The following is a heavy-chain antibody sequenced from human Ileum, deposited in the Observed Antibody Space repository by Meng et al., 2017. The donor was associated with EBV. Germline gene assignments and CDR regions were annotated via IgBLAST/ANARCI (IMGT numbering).Heavy chain of an antibody. D-gene: IGHD3-10*01. J-gene: IGHJ3*02. CDR3: AREGMAGSLPHTFDI. Sequence: QLRGCGPELGKPSGPLLLHCAVSVAYISSSYWWSWVRQPPGKGLEWIGEIFHSGSTNYNPALKSRVTVSVDKSKNQFSLNLNSVTAADTAMYYCAREGMAGSLPHTFDIWGQGTMVTVSS. V-gene: IGHV4-4*02. CDR1: VAYISSSYW. CDR2: IFHSGST.